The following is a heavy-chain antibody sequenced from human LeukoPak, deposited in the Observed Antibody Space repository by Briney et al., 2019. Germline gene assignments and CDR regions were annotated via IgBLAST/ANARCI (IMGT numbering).Heavy chain of an antibody. CDR2: INSSGSTM. CDR1: GVTLSSYE. CDR3: ATLRPRRQLVVDH. V-gene: IGHV3-48*03. D-gene: IGHD2-21*01. J-gene: IGHJ4*02. Sequence: GGSLRLSCAASGVTLSSYEMHWVRQAPGEGLGCVSYINSSGSTMYYADSVKGRLTISRDNAKNSLYLQMSSLRAEETAVYYCATLRPRRQLVVDHWGQGTLVTVSS.